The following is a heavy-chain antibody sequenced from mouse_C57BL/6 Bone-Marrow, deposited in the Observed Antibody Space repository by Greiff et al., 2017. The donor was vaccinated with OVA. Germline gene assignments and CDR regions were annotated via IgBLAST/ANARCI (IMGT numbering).Heavy chain of an antibody. CDR3: ARKGGDGYDVGAWFAY. CDR2: IDPSDSYT. V-gene: IGHV1-69*01. CDR1: GYTFTSYW. D-gene: IGHD2-2*01. Sequence: QVQLQQPGAELVMPGASVKLSCKASGYTFTSYWMHWVKQRPGQGLEWIGEIDPSDSYTNYNQKFKGKSTLTVDKSSSTAYMQLSSLTSEDSAVYYGARKGGDGYDVGAWFAYWGQGTLVTVSA. J-gene: IGHJ3*01.